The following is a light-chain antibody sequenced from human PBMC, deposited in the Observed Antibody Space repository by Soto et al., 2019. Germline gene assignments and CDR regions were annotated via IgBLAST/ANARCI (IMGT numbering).Light chain of an antibody. CDR2: DAS. J-gene: IGKJ4*01. CDR3: QQRSNWGLT. CDR1: QSVSSSY. Sequence: IVLTQSPGTLSLSPGERATLSCRASQSVSSSYLAWYQQKPGQAPRLLIYDASNRATGIPARFSGSGSGTDFTLTTSSLEPEDFAVYYCQQRSNWGLTFGGGTKVDIK. V-gene: IGKV3D-20*02.